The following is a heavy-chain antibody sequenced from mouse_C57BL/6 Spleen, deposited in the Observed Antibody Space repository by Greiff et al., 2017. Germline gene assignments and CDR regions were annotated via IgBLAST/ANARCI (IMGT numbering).Heavy chain of an antibody. Sequence: VKLMESGAELVRPGASVKLSCKASGYTFTDYYINWVKQRPGQGLEWIARIYPGSGNTYYNEKFKGKATLTAEKSSSTAYMQLSSLTSEDSAVYFCARDYYGAYFDYWGQGTTLTVSS. CDR1: GYTFTDYY. J-gene: IGHJ2*01. D-gene: IGHD1-1*01. V-gene: IGHV1-76*01. CDR3: ARDYYGAYFDY. CDR2: IYPGSGNT.